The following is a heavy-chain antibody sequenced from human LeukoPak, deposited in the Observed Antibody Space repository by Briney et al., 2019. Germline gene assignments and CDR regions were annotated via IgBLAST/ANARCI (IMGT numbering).Heavy chain of an antibody. CDR1: GGSFSGYY. V-gene: IGHV4-34*01. CDR3: AREAISGLMAFDI. Sequence: SETLSLTCAVYGGSFSGYYWSWIRQPPGKGLEWIGEINHSGSTNHNPSLKSRVTISVDTSKNQFSLKLSSVTAADTAVYYCAREAISGLMAFDIWGQGTMVTVSS. J-gene: IGHJ3*02. D-gene: IGHD3-22*01. CDR2: INHSGST.